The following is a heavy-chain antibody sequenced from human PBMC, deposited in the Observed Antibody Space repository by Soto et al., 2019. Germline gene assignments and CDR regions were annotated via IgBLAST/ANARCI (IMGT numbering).Heavy chain of an antibody. CDR3: ASITYSDY. V-gene: IGHV3-30*03. D-gene: IGHD3-10*01. Sequence: EGSLRLSCAASGFTFSSYGMHWVRQAPGKGLEWVAVISYDGSNKYYADSVKGRFTISRDNSKNTQYLQMNSLRAEDTAVYYCASITYSDYWGQGTLVTVSS. CDR2: ISYDGSNK. J-gene: IGHJ4*02. CDR1: GFTFSSYG.